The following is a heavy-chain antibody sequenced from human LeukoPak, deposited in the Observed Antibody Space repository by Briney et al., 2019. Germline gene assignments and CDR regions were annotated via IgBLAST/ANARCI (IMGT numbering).Heavy chain of an antibody. CDR1: GGSISNYY. V-gene: IGHV4-59*01. D-gene: IGHD3-3*01. Sequence: PSETLSLTCTVSGGSISNYYWSWIRQPPGKGLEWIGYIYYSGSTNYNPSLKSRVTISVDTSKNQFSLKLSSVTAADTAVYYCAISTYYDFWSGYPLDYWGQGTLVTVSS. CDR2: IYYSGST. J-gene: IGHJ4*02. CDR3: AISTYYDFWSGYPLDY.